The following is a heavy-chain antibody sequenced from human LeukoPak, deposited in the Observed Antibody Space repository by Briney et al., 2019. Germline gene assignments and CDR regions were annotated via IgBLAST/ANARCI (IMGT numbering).Heavy chain of an antibody. Sequence: SQTLSLTCAISGDSVSSNGAAWHWIRQSPSRGLEWLGRTYYRSKWYSEYAVSVKSRITIKPDTSKNQFSLQLNSVTPGDTGVYYCARSSGWFYYWGQETLVTVSS. CDR2: TYYRSKWYS. CDR3: ARSSGWFYY. J-gene: IGHJ4*02. CDR1: GDSVSSNGAA. D-gene: IGHD6-19*01. V-gene: IGHV6-1*01.